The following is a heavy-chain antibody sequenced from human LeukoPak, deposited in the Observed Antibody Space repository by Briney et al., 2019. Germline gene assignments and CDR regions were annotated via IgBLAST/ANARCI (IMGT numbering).Heavy chain of an antibody. V-gene: IGHV1-2*06. CDR1: GYTFTGYY. CDR3: ARDDWGDYWYFDL. J-gene: IGHJ2*01. D-gene: IGHD3-9*01. Sequence: ASVKVSCKASGYTFTGYYMHWVRQAPGQGLEWMGRINPNSGGTNYAQKFQGRATMTRDTSISTAYMELSRLRSDDTAVYYCARDDWGDYWYFDLWGRGTLVTVSS. CDR2: INPNSGGT.